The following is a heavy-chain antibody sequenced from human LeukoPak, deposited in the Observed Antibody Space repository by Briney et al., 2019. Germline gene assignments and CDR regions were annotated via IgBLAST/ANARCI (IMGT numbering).Heavy chain of an antibody. CDR1: GFTFSSYE. CDR2: ISSSGSTI. D-gene: IGHD6-6*01. V-gene: IGHV3-48*03. Sequence: GGSLRLSCAASGFTFSSYEMNWVRQAPGKGLEGVSYISSSGSTIYYADSVKGRFTISRDNAKNSLYLQMNSLRAEDTAVYYCAREEYSSSQEDYWGQGTLVTVSS. CDR3: AREEYSSSQEDY. J-gene: IGHJ4*02.